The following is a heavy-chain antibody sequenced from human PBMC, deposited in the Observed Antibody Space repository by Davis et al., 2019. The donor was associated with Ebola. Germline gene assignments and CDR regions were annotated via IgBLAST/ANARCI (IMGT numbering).Heavy chain of an antibody. CDR2: IKQDGSVK. CDR3: AKDRLSVYAIDNWFDP. J-gene: IGHJ5*02. Sequence: GGSLRLSCSASGFTVSSNYMSWVRQAPGKGLEWVANIKQDGSVKYYVDSVKGRFTISRDNAKNSLYLQMNSLRAEDTAVYYCAKDRLSVYAIDNWFDPWGQGTLVTVSS. V-gene: IGHV3-7*01. D-gene: IGHD2-8*01. CDR1: GFTVSSNY.